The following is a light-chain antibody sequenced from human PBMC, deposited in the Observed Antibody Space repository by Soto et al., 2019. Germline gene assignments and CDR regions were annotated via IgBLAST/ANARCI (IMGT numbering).Light chain of an antibody. CDR2: DAS. V-gene: IGKV1-5*01. CDR1: QSITSC. Sequence: DIQMTQSPSTLSASVGDRVTITCRASQSITSCLAWYQQKPGQAPKLLIYDASSLETGVPSRFSGSGSGTDFTLTISSLQPEDVATYYCQHYDHLPITFGQGTRLEIK. J-gene: IGKJ5*01. CDR3: QHYDHLPIT.